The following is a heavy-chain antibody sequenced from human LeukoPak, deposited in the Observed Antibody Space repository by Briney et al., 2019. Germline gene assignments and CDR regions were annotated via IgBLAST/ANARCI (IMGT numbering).Heavy chain of an antibody. CDR3: ARDYNSGWWPLGY. V-gene: IGHV1-2*02. Sequence: GASVKVSCKASGYTFTGYYIHWVRQAPGQGLEWMGWINPKTGDTNFAQRFQGRVTLTRDTSIGTAYMELSRLTSYDTAVYYCARDYNSGWWPLGYWGQGTLITVSS. CDR1: GYTFTGYY. CDR2: INPKTGDT. D-gene: IGHD6-19*01. J-gene: IGHJ4*02.